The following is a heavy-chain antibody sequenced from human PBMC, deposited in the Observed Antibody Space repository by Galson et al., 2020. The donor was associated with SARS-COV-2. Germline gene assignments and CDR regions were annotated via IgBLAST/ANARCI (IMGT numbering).Heavy chain of an antibody. J-gene: IGHJ5*02. V-gene: IGHV1-24*01. D-gene: IGHD4-17*01. CDR1: GYTLTELS. CDR3: AVTTVVTPGNWFDP. Sequence: ASVKVSCKVSGYTLTELSMHWVRQAPGKGLEWMGGFDPEDGETTYAQKFQGRVTMTEDTSTDTAYMELSSLRSEDTAVYYCAVTTVVTPGNWFDPWGQGTLVTVSS. CDR2: FDPEDGET.